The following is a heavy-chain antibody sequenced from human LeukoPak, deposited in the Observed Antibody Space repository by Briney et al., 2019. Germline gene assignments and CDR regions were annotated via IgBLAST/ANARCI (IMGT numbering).Heavy chain of an antibody. CDR2: ISSSSSYI. Sequence: GGSLRLSCAASGFTFSSYSMNWVRQAPGKGLEWVSSISSSSSYIYYADSVKGRFTISRDSSKNTLYLQMNSLRAEDTAVYYCARDYLPYYYDSSGPSGGDYWGQGTLVTVSS. J-gene: IGHJ4*02. D-gene: IGHD3-22*01. V-gene: IGHV3-21*01. CDR3: ARDYLPYYYDSSGPSGGDY. CDR1: GFTFSSYS.